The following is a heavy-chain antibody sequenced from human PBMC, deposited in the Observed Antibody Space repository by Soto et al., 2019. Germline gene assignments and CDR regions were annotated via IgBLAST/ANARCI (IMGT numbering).Heavy chain of an antibody. CDR3: ARLYGSVSTFDY. V-gene: IGHV3-7*01. CDR2: IKPDGSDK. Sequence: GGSLRLSVGTSGFIFSSHWMTWVRQAPGKGLEWVADIKPDGSDKHYVDSVKGRFTISRDNAEHSLYLQMSSLRAEDTAVYYCARLYGSVSTFDYWGQGTLVTVSS. J-gene: IGHJ4*02. CDR1: GFIFSSHW. D-gene: IGHD6-25*01.